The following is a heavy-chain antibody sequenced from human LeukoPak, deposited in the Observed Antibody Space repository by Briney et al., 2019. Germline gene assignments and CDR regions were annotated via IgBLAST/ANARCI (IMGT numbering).Heavy chain of an antibody. Sequence: SETLSLTCTVSGGSISSSSYYWGWIRQPPGKGLEWIGSIYYSGSTYYNPSLKSRVTISVDTSKNQFSLKLSSVTAADTAVYYCAKDLGSWNTVMDYWGQGTLVTVSS. V-gene: IGHV4-39*02. CDR3: AKDLGSWNTVMDY. CDR2: IYYSGST. CDR1: GGSISSSSYY. D-gene: IGHD5-18*01. J-gene: IGHJ4*02.